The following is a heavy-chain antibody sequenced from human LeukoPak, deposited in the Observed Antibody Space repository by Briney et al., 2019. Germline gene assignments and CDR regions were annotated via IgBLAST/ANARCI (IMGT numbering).Heavy chain of an antibody. CDR1: GGSISSGGYS. CDR2: IYHCGST. J-gene: IGHJ4*02. V-gene: IGHV4-30-2*01. D-gene: IGHD3-22*01. Sequence: SETLSLTCAVSGGSISSGGYSWSWIRQPPGKGLEWIGYIYHCGSTYYNPSLKSRVTISVDRSKNQFSLKLSSVTAADTAVYYCARGGVYYDSSGYLFDYWGQGTLVTVSS. CDR3: ARGGVYYDSSGYLFDY.